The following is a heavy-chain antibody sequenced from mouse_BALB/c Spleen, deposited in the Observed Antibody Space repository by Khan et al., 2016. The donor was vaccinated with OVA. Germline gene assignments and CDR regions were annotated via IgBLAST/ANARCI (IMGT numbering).Heavy chain of an antibody. CDR3: TRIYRGDFDY. V-gene: IGHV1-20*01. D-gene: IGHD2-13*01. Sequence: EVQLQQPGPELVRPGASVKISCTASGYSFTGYFMNWVMQSHGKSLEWIGRINPHIGETFYNQRFKDKATLTVDESSSTAHMELRSLTSEDSAVYYCTRIYRGDFDYWGQGTTLTVSS. J-gene: IGHJ2*01. CDR2: INPHIGET. CDR1: GYSFTGYF.